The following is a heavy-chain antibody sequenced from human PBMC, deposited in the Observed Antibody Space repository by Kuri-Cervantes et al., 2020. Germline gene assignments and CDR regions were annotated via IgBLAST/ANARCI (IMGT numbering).Heavy chain of an antibody. CDR3: ARDRGWKKITMIVVEGDSVDY. CDR1: GYTFAGYY. CDR2: INPNSGGT. Sequence: ASVKVSCKASGYTFAGYYMHWVRQAPGQGLEWMGWINPNSGGTNYAQKFQGRVTMTRDTSISTAYMELRSLRSDDTAVYYCARDRGWKKITMIVVEGDSVDYWGQGTLVTVSS. J-gene: IGHJ4*02. V-gene: IGHV1-2*02. D-gene: IGHD3-22*01.